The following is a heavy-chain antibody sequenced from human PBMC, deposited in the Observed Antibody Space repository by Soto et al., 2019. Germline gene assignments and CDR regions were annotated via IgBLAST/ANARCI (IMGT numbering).Heavy chain of an antibody. CDR3: ARVYDSSGYYPNNNWFDP. J-gene: IGHJ5*02. CDR2: IIPIFGTA. V-gene: IGHV1-69*13. CDR1: GGTFSSYA. D-gene: IGHD3-22*01. Sequence: SVKVSCKASGGTFSSYAISWVRQAPGQGLEWMGGIIPIFGTANYAQKFQGRVTITADESTSTAYMELSSLRSEDTAVYYCARVYDSSGYYPNNNWFDPWGQGTLVTVSS.